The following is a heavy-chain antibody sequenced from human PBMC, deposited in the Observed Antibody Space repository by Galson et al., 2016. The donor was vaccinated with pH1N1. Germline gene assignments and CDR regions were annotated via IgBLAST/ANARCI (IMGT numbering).Heavy chain of an antibody. CDR2: IYWTDDK. D-gene: IGHD4-17*01. CDR1: GFSLRTSGVG. Sequence: PALVKPTQTLTLTCTFSGFSLRTSGVGVGWIRQPPGKALEWLALIYWTDDKRYSPSLKSRLTITKDTSKNQVVLTMTNMDPVDTATYYCAHSLYGDYVGWFDPWGQGTLVTVSS. J-gene: IGHJ5*02. V-gene: IGHV2-5*01. CDR3: AHSLYGDYVGWFDP.